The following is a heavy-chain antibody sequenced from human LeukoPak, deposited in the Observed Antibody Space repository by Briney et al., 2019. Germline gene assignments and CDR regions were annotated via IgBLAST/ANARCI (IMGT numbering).Heavy chain of an antibody. J-gene: IGHJ5*01. D-gene: IGHD2-21*02. Sequence: SDPLSLPCTVSGHPISSSHDLWPWIRQPPGGGLEWFVSFSYSEIPYYNPYLKHRVTIFVDTSKNHFSLKLNSPTAADTAVYYCARHEHIVVITAIRNWFDSWGQGTLVTVSS. CDR3: ARHEHIVVITAIRNWFDS. CDR2: FSYSEIP. CDR1: GHPISSSHDL. V-gene: IGHV4-39*01.